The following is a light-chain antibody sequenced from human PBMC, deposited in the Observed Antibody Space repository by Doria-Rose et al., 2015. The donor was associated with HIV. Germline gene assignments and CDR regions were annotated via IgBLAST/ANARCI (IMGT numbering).Light chain of an antibody. V-gene: IGKV3-20*01. J-gene: IGKJ3*01. CDR1: QSLSVNY. Sequence: GERATLSCRASQSLSVNYLAWYQQKPGQAPRLLISGASTRATGIPDRFTGSGSGTDFTLTISRLEPEDFALYYCQQYGSSSFTFGPGTTVDFK. CDR2: GAS. CDR3: QQYGSSSFT.